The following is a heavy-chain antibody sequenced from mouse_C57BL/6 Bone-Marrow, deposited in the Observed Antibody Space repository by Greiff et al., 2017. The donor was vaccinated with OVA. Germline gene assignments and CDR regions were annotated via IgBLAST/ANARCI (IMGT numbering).Heavy chain of an antibody. CDR2: IYPRSGNT. CDR1: GYTFTSYG. Sequence: QVQLKESGAELARPGASVKLSCKASGYTFTSYGISWVKQRTGQGLEWIGEIYPRSGNTYYNEKFKGKATLTADKSSSTAYMELRSLTSEDSAVYFCARYDSSGYLDYWGQGTTLTVSS. J-gene: IGHJ2*01. D-gene: IGHD3-2*02. V-gene: IGHV1-81*01. CDR3: ARYDSSGYLDY.